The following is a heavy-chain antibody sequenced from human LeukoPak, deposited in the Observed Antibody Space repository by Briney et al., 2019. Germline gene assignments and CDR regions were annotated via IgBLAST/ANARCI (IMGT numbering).Heavy chain of an antibody. CDR1: GGTFSSYA. V-gene: IGHV1-69*13. CDR3: ARESIAAAGRYYYYYYYMDV. D-gene: IGHD6-13*01. J-gene: IGHJ6*03. CDR2: IIPIFGTA. Sequence: SVKVSCKASGGTFSSYAISWVRQAPGQGLEWMGGIIPIFGTANYAQKFQGRVTITADESTSTAYMELSSLRSEDTAVYYCARESIAAAGRYYYYYYYMDVWGKGTTVTVSS.